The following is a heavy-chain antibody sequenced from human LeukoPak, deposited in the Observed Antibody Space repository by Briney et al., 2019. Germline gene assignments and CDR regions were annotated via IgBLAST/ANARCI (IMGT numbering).Heavy chain of an antibody. V-gene: IGHV3-30*18. CDR3: AKDQRIVATIGYFDY. Sequence: GGSLRLSCAASGFTFSSYSMNWVRQAPGKGLEWVAVISYDGSNKYYADSVKGRFTISRDNSKNTLYLQMNSLRAEDTAVYYCAKDQRIVATIGYFDYWGQGTLVTVSS. CDR1: GFTFSSYS. D-gene: IGHD5-12*01. J-gene: IGHJ4*02. CDR2: ISYDGSNK.